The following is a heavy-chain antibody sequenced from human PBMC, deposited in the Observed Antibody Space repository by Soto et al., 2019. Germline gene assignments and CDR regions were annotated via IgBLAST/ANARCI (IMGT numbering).Heavy chain of an antibody. Sequence: GGSLRLSCAASGFTFGTTDMSWVRQVPGEGLEWVSTIDGSGGITYYADSVKGRFTISRDNSRNTAYLQMNSLRGDDTALYYCVKNSGWFNTWGQGALVTVSS. CDR3: VKNSGWFNT. J-gene: IGHJ5*02. CDR1: GFTFGTTD. CDR2: IDGSGGIT. V-gene: IGHV3-23*01. D-gene: IGHD3-10*01.